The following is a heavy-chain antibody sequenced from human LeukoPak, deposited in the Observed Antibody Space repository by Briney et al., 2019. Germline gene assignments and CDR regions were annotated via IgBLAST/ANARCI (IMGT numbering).Heavy chain of an antibody. V-gene: IGHV4-34*01. Sequence: PSETLSLTCAVYGGPFSGYYWSWIRQPPGKGLEWIGEINHSGSTNYNPSLKSRVTISVDTSKNQFSLKLSSVTAADTAVYYCARVGGGSSWYRSEYYYYYMDVWGKGTTVTVSS. D-gene: IGHD2-2*02. CDR2: INHSGST. CDR3: ARVGGGSSWYRSEYYYYYMDV. J-gene: IGHJ6*03. CDR1: GGPFSGYY.